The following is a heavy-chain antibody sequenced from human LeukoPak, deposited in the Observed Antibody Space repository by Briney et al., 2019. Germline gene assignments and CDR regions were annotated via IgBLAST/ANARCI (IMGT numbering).Heavy chain of an antibody. J-gene: IGHJ4*02. D-gene: IGHD6-13*01. CDR3: AKARIAATADLDY. CDR1: GFTFSSYV. V-gene: IGHV3-30*18. CDR2: ISYDGGKK. Sequence: SGGSLRLSCAASGFTFSSYVMHWVRQAPGKGLEWVAVISYDGGKKYYADSVKGRFTISRDNSKNTLYLQMNSLRAEDTAVYYCAKARIAATADLDYWGQGTLVTVSS.